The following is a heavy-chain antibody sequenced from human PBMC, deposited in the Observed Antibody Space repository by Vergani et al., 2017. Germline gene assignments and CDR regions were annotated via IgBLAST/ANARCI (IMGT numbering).Heavy chain of an antibody. V-gene: IGHV4-39*01. D-gene: IGHD3-22*01. CDR1: GGSISSSSYY. CDR2: IYYSGST. Sequence: QLQLQESGPGLVKPSETLSLTCTVSGGSISSSSYYWGWIRQPPGKGLEWIGSIYYSGSTYYNPSLKSRVTISVDTSKNQFSLKLSSVTAADTAVYYCAGRRATYYYDSSGFPDYWGQGTLVTVSS. CDR3: AGRRATYYYDSSGFPDY. J-gene: IGHJ4*02.